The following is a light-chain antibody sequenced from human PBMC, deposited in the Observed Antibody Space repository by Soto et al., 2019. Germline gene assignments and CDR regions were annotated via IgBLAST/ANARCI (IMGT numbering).Light chain of an antibody. CDR3: LQDYNYPRT. Sequence: AIQMTQSPSSLSASVGDRVTITCQARQGIRNDLGWYQQKPGKAPKLLIYAASSLQSGVPSRFSGSGSGTDFTLTISSLQPEDFATYYCLQDYNYPRTFGQGTKVEIK. J-gene: IGKJ1*01. V-gene: IGKV1-6*01. CDR1: QGIRND. CDR2: AAS.